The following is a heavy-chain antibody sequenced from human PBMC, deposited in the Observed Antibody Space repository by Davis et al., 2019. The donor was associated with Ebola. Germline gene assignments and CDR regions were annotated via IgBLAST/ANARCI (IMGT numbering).Heavy chain of an antibody. CDR3: ARDLLYSSSWYRAFDI. CDR2: IWYDGSNK. Sequence: PGGSLRLSCAASGFTFSSYSMHWVRQAPGKGLEWVAVIWYDGSNKYYADSVKGRFTISRDNSKNTLYLQMNSLRAEDTAVYYCARDLLYSSSWYRAFDIWGQGTMVTVSS. J-gene: IGHJ3*02. CDR1: GFTFSSYS. D-gene: IGHD6-13*01. V-gene: IGHV3-33*08.